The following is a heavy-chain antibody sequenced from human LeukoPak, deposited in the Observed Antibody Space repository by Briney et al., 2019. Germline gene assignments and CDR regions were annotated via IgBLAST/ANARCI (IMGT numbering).Heavy chain of an antibody. CDR1: GFTFRNYT. V-gene: IGHV3-23*01. J-gene: IGHJ4*02. D-gene: IGHD3-3*01. CDR3: AKEVKDTGYYHLDN. Sequence: GGSLRLSCAASGFTFRNYTMTWVRQAPGKGLEWVSAISGSGGSTYYADSVKGRFTISRDNSKNTLYLQMNRLRDEDTALFYCAKEVKDTGYYHLDNWGQGTLVTVTS. CDR2: ISGSGGST.